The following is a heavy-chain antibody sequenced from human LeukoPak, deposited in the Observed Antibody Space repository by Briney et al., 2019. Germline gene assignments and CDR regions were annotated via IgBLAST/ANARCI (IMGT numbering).Heavy chain of an antibody. J-gene: IGHJ4*02. V-gene: IGHV1-69*05. D-gene: IGHD3-22*01. CDR1: GGTFSSYA. Sequence: GSSVNVSCKASGGTFSSYAISWVRQAPAQGLEWMGGIIPIFGTANYAQKFQGRVTITTDESTSTAYMELSSLRSEDTAVYYCARDRDGVTGSSGYYYEGHYWGQGTLVTVSS. CDR2: IIPIFGTA. CDR3: ARDRDGVTGSSGYYYEGHY.